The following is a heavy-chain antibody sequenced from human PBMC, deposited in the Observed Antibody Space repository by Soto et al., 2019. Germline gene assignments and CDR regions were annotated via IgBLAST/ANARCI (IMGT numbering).Heavy chain of an antibody. J-gene: IGHJ3*02. D-gene: IGHD6-19*01. Sequence: QAGGSLRLSCAASGFTFSSHAMSWVRQAPGKGLEWVSAIGGSGDNTYYADSVKGRFTISRDNSKNTVYLQMNSLRAEDTAVYYCAKPPSGWYFDAFDMWGQGTMVTVSS. CDR3: AKPPSGWYFDAFDM. CDR2: IGGSGDNT. CDR1: GFTFSSHA. V-gene: IGHV3-23*01.